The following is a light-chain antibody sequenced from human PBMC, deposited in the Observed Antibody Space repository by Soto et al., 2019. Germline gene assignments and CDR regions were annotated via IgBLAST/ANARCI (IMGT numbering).Light chain of an antibody. J-gene: IGKJ1*01. CDR1: QSISSY. V-gene: IGKV1-39*01. CDR2: AES. CDR3: QQSSSTPQT. Sequence: DIQMTQSPSSLSASVGDRVTITCRASQSISSYLNWYQQKPGKAPNLLIYAESSLQSGVPSRFSGSGSGTDFTLTISILQPADFAPYYCQQSSSTPQTFGQGTKVQSK.